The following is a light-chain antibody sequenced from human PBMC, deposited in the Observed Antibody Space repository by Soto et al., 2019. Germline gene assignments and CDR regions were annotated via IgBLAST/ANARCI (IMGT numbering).Light chain of an antibody. CDR3: QQYGSSGA. CDR1: QSVDNS. CDR2: DAS. Sequence: EILLTQSPGRVSAFPGERASLSCRASQSVDNSLAWYQQKPGQAPRLLMYDASNRATGIPDRFSGSGSGTDFTLTISRLAPEDFAVYYCQQYGSSGAFGQGTKVDI. V-gene: IGKV3-20*01. J-gene: IGKJ1*01.